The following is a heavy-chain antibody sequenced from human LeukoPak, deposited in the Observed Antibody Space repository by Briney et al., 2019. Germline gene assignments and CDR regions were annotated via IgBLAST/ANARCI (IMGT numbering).Heavy chain of an antibody. J-gene: IGHJ4*02. Sequence: ASVKVSCKASGYTFSIYALNWMRKAPGQGLEWMGRIDTNTGNPTYAQGFTGRFVFSLDTSVSTSYLQISSLRAEDTAIYYCARDRTEIGNDCWGQGTMVTVSS. D-gene: IGHD5-24*01. CDR2: IDTNTGNP. CDR3: ARDRTEIGNDC. V-gene: IGHV7-4-1*02. CDR1: GYTFSIYA.